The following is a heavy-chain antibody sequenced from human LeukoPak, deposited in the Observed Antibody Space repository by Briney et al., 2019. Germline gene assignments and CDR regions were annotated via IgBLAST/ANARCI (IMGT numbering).Heavy chain of an antibody. D-gene: IGHD3-22*01. J-gene: IGHJ3*02. V-gene: IGHV4-59*01. CDR3: ARDSPRYYYDSSGPRQHAFDI. Sequence: SETLSLTCTVSGGSISSYYWSWIRQPPGKGLEWIGYIYYSGSTNYNPSLKSRVTISVDTSKNQFSLKLSSVTAADTAVHYCARDSPRYYYDSSGPRQHAFDIWGQGTMVTVSS. CDR1: GGSISSYY. CDR2: IYYSGST.